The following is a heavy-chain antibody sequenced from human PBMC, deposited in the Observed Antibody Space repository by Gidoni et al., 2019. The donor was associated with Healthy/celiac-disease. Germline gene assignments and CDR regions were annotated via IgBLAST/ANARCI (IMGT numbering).Heavy chain of an antibody. Sequence: QVQLVQSGAEVKKPGASVKVSCKASGYTFTSYDINWVRQATGQGLEWMGWMNPNSGNTGYAQKFQGRVTMTRNTSISTAYMELSSLRSEDTAVYYCARGRRLMITFGGVIVQDGEDYWGQGTLVTVSS. CDR2: MNPNSGNT. CDR3: ARGRRLMITFGGVIVQDGEDY. J-gene: IGHJ4*02. D-gene: IGHD3-16*02. CDR1: GYTFTSYD. V-gene: IGHV1-8*01.